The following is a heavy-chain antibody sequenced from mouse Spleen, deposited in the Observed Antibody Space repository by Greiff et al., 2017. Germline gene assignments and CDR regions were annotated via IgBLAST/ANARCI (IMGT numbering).Heavy chain of an antibody. J-gene: IGHJ4*01. Sequence: VQLQQSGPELVKPGASVKISCKASGYTFTDYYMNWVKQSHGKSLEWIGDINPNNGGTSYNQKFKGKATLTVDKSSSTAYMELRSLTSEDSAVYYCARDRLRLRDYAMDYWGQGTSVTVSS. CDR2: INPNNGGT. V-gene: IGHV1-26*01. CDR1: GYTFTDYY. D-gene: IGHD1-2*01. CDR3: ARDRLRLRDYAMDY.